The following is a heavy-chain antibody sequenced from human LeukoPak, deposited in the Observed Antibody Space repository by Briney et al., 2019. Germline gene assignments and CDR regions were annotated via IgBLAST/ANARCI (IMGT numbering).Heavy chain of an antibody. CDR2: MNPNSGNT. CDR3: ARGFFSIHYSGQQLVDY. V-gene: IGHV1-8*01. CDR1: GYTFTSYD. Sequence: ASVKVSCKASGYTFTSYDINWVRQATGQGLEWMGWMNPNSGNTGYAQKFQGRVTMTRNTSISTAYMELSSLRSEDTAVYYCARGFFSIHYSGQQLVDYWGQGTLVTVSS. D-gene: IGHD6-13*01. J-gene: IGHJ4*02.